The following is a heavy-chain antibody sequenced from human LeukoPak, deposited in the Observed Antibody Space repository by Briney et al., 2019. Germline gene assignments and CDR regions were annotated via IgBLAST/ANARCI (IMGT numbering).Heavy chain of an antibody. CDR1: GGSISSSSYY. J-gene: IGHJ5*02. CDR3: ASSYDSSGYYFGWFDP. D-gene: IGHD3-22*01. V-gene: IGHV4-39*01. Sequence: PSETLSLTCTVSGGSISSSSYYWGWIRQPPGKGLEWIGSIYYSGSTYYNPSLKSRVTISVDTSKNQFSLKLSSVTAADTAVYYCASSYDSSGYYFGWFDPWGQGTLVTVSS. CDR2: IYYSGST.